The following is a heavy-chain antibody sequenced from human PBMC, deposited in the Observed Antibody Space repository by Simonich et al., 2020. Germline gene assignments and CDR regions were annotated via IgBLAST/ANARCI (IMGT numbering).Heavy chain of an antibody. Sequence: EVQLVQSGAEVKKPGESLKISCKGSGYSFTGYWIGWVRQMPGKGQEWLWILYPGASDTRYSPSFQGQVTISADKSISTAYVQWSSLKASDTAMYYCARQLNDFDIWGQGTMVTVSS. CDR2: LYPGASDT. D-gene: IGHD1-1*01. J-gene: IGHJ3*02. CDR3: ARQLNDFDI. V-gene: IGHV5-51*01. CDR1: GYSFTGYW.